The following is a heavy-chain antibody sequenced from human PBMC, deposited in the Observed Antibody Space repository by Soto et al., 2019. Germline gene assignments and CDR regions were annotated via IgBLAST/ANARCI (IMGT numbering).Heavy chain of an antibody. V-gene: IGHV3-23*05. Sequence: GRSLRLSCAASGFAFSNCAMSWGRHAPGKGLEWVATMKTSGGTTFYADPVKGRFTTSRDDSKKPLYLTMNTRRAEDTATYYCTKDVTGDIGADFWGQGTTVTV. D-gene: IGHD2-21*02. CDR3: TKDVTGDIGADF. CDR2: MKTSGGTT. J-gene: IGHJ4*02. CDR1: GFAFSNCA.